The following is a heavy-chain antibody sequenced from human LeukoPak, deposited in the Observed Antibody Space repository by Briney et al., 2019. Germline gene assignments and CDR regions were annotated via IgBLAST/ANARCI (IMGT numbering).Heavy chain of an antibody. J-gene: IGHJ2*01. V-gene: IGHV3-21*01. CDR2: ISSSSDYI. Sequence: GGSLRLSCAASGFTFSSYNMNWVRQAPGKGLEWVSSISSSSDYIYYADSVKGRFTISRDNAKNSLYLQMKSLRAEDTAVYYCAREEEANFDLWGRGTLVTVSS. CDR3: AREEEANFDL. CDR1: GFTFSSYN.